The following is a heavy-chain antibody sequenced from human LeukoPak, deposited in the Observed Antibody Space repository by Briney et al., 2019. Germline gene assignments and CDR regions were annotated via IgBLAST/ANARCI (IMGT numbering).Heavy chain of an antibody. CDR3: ARDGGDGYTSYDTGFDY. V-gene: IGHV4-61*02. CDR2: IYTSGST. CDR1: GGSISSGSYY. Sequence: PSETLSLTCTVSGGSISSGSYYWSWIRQPAGKGLEWIGRIYTSGSTNYNPSLKSRVTISVDTSKNQFSPKLSSVTAADTAVYYCARDGGDGYTSYDTGFDYWGQGTLVTVSS. J-gene: IGHJ4*02. D-gene: IGHD5-24*01.